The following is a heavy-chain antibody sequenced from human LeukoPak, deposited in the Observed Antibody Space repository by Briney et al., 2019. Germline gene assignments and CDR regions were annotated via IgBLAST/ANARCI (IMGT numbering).Heavy chain of an antibody. J-gene: IGHJ4*02. Sequence: GESLKISCKGSGYSFTNYWIGWVRQMPGKGLEWMGIINPSGGSTSYAQKFQGRVTMTRDTSTSTVCMELSSLRSEDTAVYYCARGIWWEPIDYWGQGTLVTVSS. V-gene: IGHV1-46*01. D-gene: IGHD1-26*01. CDR2: INPSGGST. CDR1: GYSFTNYW. CDR3: ARGIWWEPIDY.